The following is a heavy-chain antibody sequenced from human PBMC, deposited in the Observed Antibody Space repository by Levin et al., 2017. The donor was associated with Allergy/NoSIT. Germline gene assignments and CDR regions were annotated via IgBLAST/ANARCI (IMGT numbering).Heavy chain of an antibody. CDR1: GESFTGYY. CDR2: INHSGST. CDR3: ARGYSTSWFYYFDS. D-gene: IGHD6-13*01. V-gene: IGHV4-34*01. J-gene: IGHJ4*02. Sequence: PSETLSLTCAVYGESFTGYYWNWIRQPPGKGLEWIGEINHSGSTNYNPSLKSRVTLSEDTSKNQFSLKLNSVTAADTAVYYCARGYSTSWFYYFDSWGQGTLVTVSS.